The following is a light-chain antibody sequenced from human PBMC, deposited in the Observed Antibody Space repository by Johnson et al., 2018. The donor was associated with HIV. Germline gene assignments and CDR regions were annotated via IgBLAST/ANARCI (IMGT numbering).Light chain of an antibody. CDR1: SSNVGNNY. V-gene: IGLV1-51*01. CDR3: GTWDSSLSSYV. CDR2: DNN. J-gene: IGLJ1*01. Sequence: QSVLTQPPSVSAAPGQKVTISCSGSSSNVGNNYVSWYQQLPGTAPKLLIYDNNKRPSGIPDRFSGSKSGTSATPGITGLQTGDEADYYCGTWDSSLSSYVFGIGTKVTVL.